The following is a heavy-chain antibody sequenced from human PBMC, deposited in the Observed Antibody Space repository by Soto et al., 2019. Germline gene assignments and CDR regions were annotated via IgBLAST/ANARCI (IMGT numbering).Heavy chain of an antibody. CDR1: GFTFSSYW. D-gene: IGHD6-19*01. Sequence: GGSLRLSCAASGFTFSSYWMHWVRQAPGKGLVWVSRINSDGSSTSYADSVKGRFTISRDNAKNTLYLQMNSLRAEDTAVYYCASGYSSGWYYFDYWGQGTLVTVSS. V-gene: IGHV3-74*01. CDR3: ASGYSSGWYYFDY. CDR2: INSDGSST. J-gene: IGHJ4*02.